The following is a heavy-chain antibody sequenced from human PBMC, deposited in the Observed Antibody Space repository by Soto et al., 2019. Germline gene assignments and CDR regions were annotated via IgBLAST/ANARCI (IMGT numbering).Heavy chain of an antibody. CDR3: AVGSGYDFVGYFDY. J-gene: IGHJ4*02. CDR1: GGSISSSSYY. D-gene: IGHD5-12*01. CDR2: IYYSGST. V-gene: IGHV4-39*01. Sequence: PSETLYLTCTVSGGSISSSSYYWGWIRQPPGKGLEWIGSIYYSGSTYYNPSLKSRVTISVDTSKNQFSLKLSSVTAADTAVYYCAVGSGYDFVGYFDYWVQGTLVT.